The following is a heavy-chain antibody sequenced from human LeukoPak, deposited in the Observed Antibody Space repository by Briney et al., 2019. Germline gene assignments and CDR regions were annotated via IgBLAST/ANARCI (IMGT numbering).Heavy chain of an antibody. Sequence: GGSLRLSCAASGSTFSNYGMHWVRQAPGKGLEWVAVVSSDGSIYYYADSLRGRFTVSRDNSKNTMFLQFNTLRPEDTAVYYCAREGMGTTFSAWFDPWGQGTLVTVSS. CDR1: GSTFSNYG. CDR2: VSSDGSIY. D-gene: IGHD1-7*01. CDR3: AREGMGTTFSAWFDP. V-gene: IGHV3-30*03. J-gene: IGHJ5*02.